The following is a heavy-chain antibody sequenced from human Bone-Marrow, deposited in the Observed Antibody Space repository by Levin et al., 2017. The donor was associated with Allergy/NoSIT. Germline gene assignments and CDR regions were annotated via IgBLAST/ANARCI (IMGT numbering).Heavy chain of an antibody. V-gene: IGHV3-30*03. CDR3: ATGSFDD. J-gene: IGHJ4*02. CDR2: TSYVGSDE. CDR1: GFTFSRYG. Sequence: GGSLRLSCAASGFTFSRYGMHWVRQAPGKGLEWVAVTSYVGSDEYYADSVKGRFTISRDNSKNTLYLQMNSLRPEDTALYYCATGSFDDWGQGTLVTVSS.